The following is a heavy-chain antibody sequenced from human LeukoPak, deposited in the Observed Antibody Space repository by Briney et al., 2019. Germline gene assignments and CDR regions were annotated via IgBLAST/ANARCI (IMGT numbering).Heavy chain of an antibody. J-gene: IGHJ4*02. Sequence: SETLSLTCTVSGGPISSYYWSWIRQPPGKGLEWIGYIYYSGSTNYNPSLKSRVAISVDTSKNQFSLKLSSVTAADTAVYYCAREAGDDYGGKVDYWGQGTLVTVSS. V-gene: IGHV4-59*01. CDR1: GGPISSYY. CDR2: IYYSGST. CDR3: AREAGDDYGGKVDY. D-gene: IGHD4-23*01.